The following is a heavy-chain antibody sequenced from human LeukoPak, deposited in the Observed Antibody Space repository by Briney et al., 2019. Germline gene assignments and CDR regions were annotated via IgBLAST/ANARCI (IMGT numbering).Heavy chain of an antibody. CDR1: GCSISSSNW. V-gene: IGHV4-4*02. D-gene: IGHD2-2*02. CDR2: NYHSGST. Sequence: SGTLSLTCAVSGCSISSSNWWSWVRPPPGKGVGWIGKNYHSGSTNYNPPLKSRVTISIDKSKNQFSLKLSSVTAADTAVYYCARDLTGYCSSTSCYSRGLDYWGQGTLVTVSS. J-gene: IGHJ4*02. CDR3: ARDLTGYCSSTSCYSRGLDY.